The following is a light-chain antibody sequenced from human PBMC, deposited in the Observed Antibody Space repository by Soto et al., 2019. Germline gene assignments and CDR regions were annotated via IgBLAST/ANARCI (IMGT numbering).Light chain of an antibody. CDR1: QSVSSY. J-gene: IGKJ5*01. CDR2: DAS. CDR3: QQRTNWPSST. V-gene: IGKV3-11*01. Sequence: DIVLTQSPSTLSLSPGERATLSCRASQSVSSYLAWYQQKPGQAPRLLISDASNRATGIPARFSGSGSGTDFTLTISSLEPADFAVYYCQQRTNWPSSTFGQGTRLEIK.